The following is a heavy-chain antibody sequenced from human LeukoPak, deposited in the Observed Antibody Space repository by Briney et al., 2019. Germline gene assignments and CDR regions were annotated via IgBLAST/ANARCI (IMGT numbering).Heavy chain of an antibody. V-gene: IGHV4-4*07. CDR1: GGSISSYY. J-gene: IGHJ6*02. CDR2: NYTSGST. Sequence: SETLSLTCTVSGGSISSYYWSWIRQPAGKGLEWIGRNYTSGSTNCNPSFKSRVTMSVDTSKNQFSLKLSSVTAADTAVYYCARGGLVEYSNYRYYYYYYGMDVWGQGTTVTVSS. D-gene: IGHD4-11*01. CDR3: ARGGLVEYSNYRYYYYYYGMDV.